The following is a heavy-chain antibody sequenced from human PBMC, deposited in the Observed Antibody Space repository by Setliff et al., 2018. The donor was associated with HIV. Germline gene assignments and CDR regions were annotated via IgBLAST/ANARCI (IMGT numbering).Heavy chain of an antibody. J-gene: IGHJ4*02. Sequence: ASVKVSCKASGFTFSDFYVHWVRQAPGQGLEWMGWINGNSGVTNYAQVRDRVSITSDTSTTTVYMDLSSLTTQDTAVYYCARETQTGSGSYFAWGQGTLVTVSS. D-gene: IGHD3-10*01. CDR1: GFTFSDFY. CDR3: ARETQTGSGSYFA. V-gene: IGHV1-2*02. CDR2: INGNSGVT.